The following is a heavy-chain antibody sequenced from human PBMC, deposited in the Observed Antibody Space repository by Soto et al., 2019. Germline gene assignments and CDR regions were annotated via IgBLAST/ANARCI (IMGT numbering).Heavy chain of an antibody. J-gene: IGHJ3*02. CDR1: GYTFTDHG. Sequence: QVQVVQSGVEVKKPGASVKVSCRASGYTFTDHGISWVRQAPGRGLEWMGWITPYNGKTKYAQKLQGRVTMTTGTATSTVFMDMRSLRSDDAAIYYCTRTNVVGYTTDAFDIWGQGTLVTVSS. CDR3: TRTNVVGYTTDAFDI. V-gene: IGHV1-18*01. D-gene: IGHD2-8*01. CDR2: ITPYNGKT.